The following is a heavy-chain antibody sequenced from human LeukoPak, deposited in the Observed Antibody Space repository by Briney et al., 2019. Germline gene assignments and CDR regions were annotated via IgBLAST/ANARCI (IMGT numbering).Heavy chain of an antibody. CDR1: GFTFTTFN. CDR3: ARGHYDVLAATYKWTPDY. D-gene: IGHD3-9*01. CDR2: ISSGGGYI. Sequence: PGGSLRLSCAASGFTFTTFNMNWVRLAPGQGLELVSSISSGGGYIYYADSVKCRFTTSRDNAKNSLSLQLNSLRVEDTAVDYCARGHYDVLAATYKWTPDYWGQGTLVTVSS. V-gene: IGHV3-21*01. J-gene: IGHJ4*02.